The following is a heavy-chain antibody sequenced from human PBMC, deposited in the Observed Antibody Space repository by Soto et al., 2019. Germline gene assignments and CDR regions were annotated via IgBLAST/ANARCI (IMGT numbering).Heavy chain of an antibody. J-gene: IGHJ5*02. D-gene: IGHD3-3*01. CDR2: IYYSGST. CDR1: GGSISSYY. Sequence: PSETLSLTCTVSGGSISSYYWSWIRQPPGKGLEWIGYIYYSGSTNYNPSLKSRVTISVDTSKNQSSLKLSSVTAADTAVYYCARHSFYDFWSGYYTGGDWFDPWGQGTLVTVSS. CDR3: ARHSFYDFWSGYYTGGDWFDP. V-gene: IGHV4-59*08.